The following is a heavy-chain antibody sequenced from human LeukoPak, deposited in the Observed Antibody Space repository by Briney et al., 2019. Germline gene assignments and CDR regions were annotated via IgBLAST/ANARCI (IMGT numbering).Heavy chain of an antibody. Sequence: GRSLRLSCAASGFTFSSYGMHWVRQAPGKGLEWVAVISYDGSNKYYADSVKGRFTISRDNYKNTLYLQMNSLRAEDTAVYYCAKDRRQSKKRYCSGGSCYSGENYYFYGMDVWGQGTTVTVSS. CDR3: AKDRRQSKKRYCSGGSCYSGENYYFYGMDV. V-gene: IGHV3-30*18. J-gene: IGHJ6*02. D-gene: IGHD2-15*01. CDR1: GFTFSSYG. CDR2: ISYDGSNK.